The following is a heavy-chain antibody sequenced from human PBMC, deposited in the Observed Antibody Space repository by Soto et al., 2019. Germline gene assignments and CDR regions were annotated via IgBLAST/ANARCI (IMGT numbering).Heavy chain of an antibody. J-gene: IGHJ5*02. V-gene: IGHV1-46*01. CDR1: GYTFTSYY. Sequence: GASVKVSCKASGYTFTSYYMHWVRQAPGQGLEWMGIINPSGGSTSYAQKFQGRVTMTRDTSTSTVYMELSSLRSEDTAVYYCARDTRWVGAKEEIHWFDPWGQGTLVTVSS. D-gene: IGHD1-26*01. CDR2: INPSGGST. CDR3: ARDTRWVGAKEEIHWFDP.